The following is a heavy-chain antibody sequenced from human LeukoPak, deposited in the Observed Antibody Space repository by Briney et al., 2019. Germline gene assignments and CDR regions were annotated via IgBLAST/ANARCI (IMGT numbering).Heavy chain of an antibody. Sequence: GGSLRLSCAASGFTFSSYGMHWVRQAPGKGLEWVSSINWNGGSTGYADSVKGRFTISRDNAKNSLYLQMNSLRAEDTALYYCARDRFLRRPEPAEYWGQGTLVTVSS. CDR1: GFTFSSYG. J-gene: IGHJ4*02. V-gene: IGHV3-20*04. CDR2: INWNGGST. CDR3: ARDRFLRRPEPAEY. D-gene: IGHD2/OR15-2a*01.